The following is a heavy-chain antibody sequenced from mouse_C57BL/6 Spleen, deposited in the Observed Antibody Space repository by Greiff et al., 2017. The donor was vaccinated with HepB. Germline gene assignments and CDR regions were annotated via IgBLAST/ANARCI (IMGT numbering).Heavy chain of an antibody. J-gene: IGHJ1*03. V-gene: IGHV3-6*01. CDR3: APHYGSSLYWYFDV. CDR1: GYSITSGYY. CDR2: ISYDGSN. Sequence: ESGPGLVKPSQSLSLTCSVTGYSITSGYYWNWIRQFPGNKLEWMGYISYDGSNNYNPSLKNRISITRDTSKNQFFLKLNSVTTEDTATYYCAPHYGSSLYWYFDVWGTGTTVTVSS. D-gene: IGHD1-1*01.